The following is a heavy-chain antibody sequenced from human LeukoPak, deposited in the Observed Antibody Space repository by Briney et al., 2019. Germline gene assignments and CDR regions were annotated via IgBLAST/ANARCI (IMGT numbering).Heavy chain of an antibody. CDR3: ARLHSGSPGADY. CDR1: RDSIRRSN. CDR2: IYYSGST. J-gene: IGHJ4*02. V-gene: IGHV4-59*08. D-gene: IGHD1-26*01. Sequence: PPETLSLTFTVPRDSIRRSNWTWIRQPPGKGLEWIGYIYYSGSTTSNPSLKSRVTISVNTSKSQFSLKLSSVTAAGTAVYDCARLHSGSPGADYWRQGTLVTVSS.